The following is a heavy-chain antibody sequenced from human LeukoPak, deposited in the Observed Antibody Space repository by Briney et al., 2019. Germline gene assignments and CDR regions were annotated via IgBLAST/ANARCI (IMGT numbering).Heavy chain of an antibody. Sequence: ASVKVSCKASGGTFSSYAISWVRQAPGQGLEWMGGIIPIFGTANYAQKFQGRVTITADESTSTAYMELSSLRSEDTAVYYCARDITMIVVAAGYWGQGTLVTVSS. CDR3: ARDITMIVVAAGY. V-gene: IGHV1-69*13. CDR2: IIPIFGTA. D-gene: IGHD3-22*01. J-gene: IGHJ4*02. CDR1: GGTFSSYA.